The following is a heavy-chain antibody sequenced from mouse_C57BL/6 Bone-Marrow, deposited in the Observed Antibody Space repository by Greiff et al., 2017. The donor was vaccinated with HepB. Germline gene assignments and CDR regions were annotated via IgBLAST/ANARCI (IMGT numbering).Heavy chain of an antibody. J-gene: IGHJ1*03. CDR3: TTAYYYGSYWYFDV. CDR2: IDPENGDT. D-gene: IGHD1-1*01. Sequence: EVQLQQSGAELVRPGASVKLSCTASGFNIKDDYMHWVKQRPEQGMEWIGWIDPENGDTEYASKFQGKATITADTSSNTAYLQLSSLTSEDTAVYYCTTAYYYGSYWYFDVWGTGTTVTVSS. CDR1: GFNIKDDY. V-gene: IGHV14-4*01.